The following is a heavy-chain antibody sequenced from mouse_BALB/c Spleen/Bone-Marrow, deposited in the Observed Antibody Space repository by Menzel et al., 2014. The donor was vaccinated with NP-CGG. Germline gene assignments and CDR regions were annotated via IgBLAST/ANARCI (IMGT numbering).Heavy chain of an antibody. CDR3: ARVSYDCLDY. CDR1: GFTFSDYY. D-gene: IGHD2-4*01. CDR2: ISDGGSYT. Sequence: EVQLVESGGGLVKPGGSLKLSCAASGFTFSDYYMYWVRQTPEKRLEWVATISDGGSYTYYPDSVKERFTISIDNSKNNLYLQMSSLKSEDTAMYYCARVSYDCLDYWGQGTTLTVSS. V-gene: IGHV5-4*02. J-gene: IGHJ2*01.